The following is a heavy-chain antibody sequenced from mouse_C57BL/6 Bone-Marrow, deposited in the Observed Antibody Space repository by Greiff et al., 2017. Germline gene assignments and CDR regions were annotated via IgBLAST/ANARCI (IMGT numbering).Heavy chain of an antibody. V-gene: IGHV5-17*01. CDR1: GFPFRDYG. Sequence: EVMLVESGGGLVKPGGSLKLSCAASGFPFRDYGMPWVRQAPEQGLAWVAYITSGSSTIYYADTVKGRFTISRDDAKNTLFLQMTSLRSEDTAMYYCARKGLRRYAMDYWGQGTSVTVSS. CDR2: ITSGSSTI. J-gene: IGHJ4*01. CDR3: ARKGLRRYAMDY. D-gene: IGHD2-4*01.